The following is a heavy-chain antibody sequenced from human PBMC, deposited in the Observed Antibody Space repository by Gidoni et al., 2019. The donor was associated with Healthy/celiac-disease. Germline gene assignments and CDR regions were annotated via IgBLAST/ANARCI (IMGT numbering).Heavy chain of an antibody. V-gene: IGHV4-4*02. CDR2: IYHSGST. Sequence: QVQLQESGPGLVKPSGTLSLTCAVSGGSISSSNWWSWVRQPPGKGLEWIGEIYHSGSTNYNPSLKSRVTISVDKSKNQFSLKLSSVTAADTAVYYCARDYMGVGSGSYPYYYYGMDVWGQGTTVTVSS. D-gene: IGHD3-10*01. CDR1: GGSISSSNW. CDR3: ARDYMGVGSGSYPYYYYGMDV. J-gene: IGHJ6*02.